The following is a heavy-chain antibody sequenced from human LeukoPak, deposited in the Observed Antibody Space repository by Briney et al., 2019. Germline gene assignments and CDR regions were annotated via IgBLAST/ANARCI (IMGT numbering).Heavy chain of an antibody. CDR3: ARDWNYYYDSSGDY. V-gene: IGHV1-18*01. CDR1: GYTFTSYG. CDR2: ISAHNGNT. Sequence: ASVKVSCKASGYTFTSYGISWVRQAPGQGLEWMGWISAHNGNTNYAQKLQGRVTMTTDTSTSTAYMELRSLRSDDTAVYYCARDWNYYYDSSGDYWGQGTLVTVSS. J-gene: IGHJ4*02. D-gene: IGHD3-22*01.